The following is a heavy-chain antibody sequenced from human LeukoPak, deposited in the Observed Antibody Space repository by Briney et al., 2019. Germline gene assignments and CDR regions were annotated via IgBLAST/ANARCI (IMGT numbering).Heavy chain of an antibody. V-gene: IGHV1-69*05. CDR3: ARDHYYDSSGYFDY. CDR1: GGTFSSYA. D-gene: IGHD3-22*01. CDR2: IIPIFGTA. Sequence: SVKVSCKASGGTFSSYAISWVRQAPGQGLEWMGGIIPIFGTANYAQKYQGRVTITTDESTSTAYMELSSLRSEDTAVYYCARDHYYDSSGYFDYWGQGTLVTVSS. J-gene: IGHJ4*02.